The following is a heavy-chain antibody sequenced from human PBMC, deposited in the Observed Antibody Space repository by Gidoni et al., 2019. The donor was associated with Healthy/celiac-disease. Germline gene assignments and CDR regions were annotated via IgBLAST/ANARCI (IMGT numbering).Heavy chain of an antibody. V-gene: IGHV4-31*03. J-gene: IGHJ3*02. CDR2: IYYSGST. CDR1: GGSISRGGYY. Sequence: QVQLQESGPGLVKPSQTLSLTCTVSGGSISRGGYYWSWSRRHPGKGLEWIGYIYYSGSTYYNPSLKGRVTISVDTSTNQFSLKLSSVTAADTAVYYCARKGGDCFAFDIWGQGTMVTVSS. D-gene: IGHD2-21*02. CDR3: ARKGGDCFAFDI.